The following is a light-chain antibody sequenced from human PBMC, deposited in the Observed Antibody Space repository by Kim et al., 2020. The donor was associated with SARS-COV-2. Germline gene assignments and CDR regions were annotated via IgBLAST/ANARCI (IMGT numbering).Light chain of an antibody. CDR2: QDS. Sequence: SYEPTQPPSVSVSPGQTANITCSGDKLGDKYACWYQQKPGQSPVLVIYQDSKRPSGIPERFSGSNSGNTATLTISGTQAMDEADYYCQAWDSSTVV. CDR3: QAWDSSTVV. J-gene: IGLJ2*01. CDR1: KLGDKY. V-gene: IGLV3-1*01.